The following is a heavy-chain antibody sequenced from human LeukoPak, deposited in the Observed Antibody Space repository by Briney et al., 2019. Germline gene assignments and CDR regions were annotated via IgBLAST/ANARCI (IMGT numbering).Heavy chain of an antibody. CDR1: GGSFSGYY. V-gene: IGHV4-34*01. J-gene: IGHJ4*02. CDR2: INHSGST. CDR3: ARGIAVAGTLYYFDY. Sequence: SETLSLTCAVYGGSFSGYYWSWIRQPPGKGLEWIGEINHSGSTNYNPSLKSRVTISVDTSKNQFSLKLSSVTAADTAVHYCARGIAVAGTLYYFDYWGQGTLVTVSS. D-gene: IGHD6-19*01.